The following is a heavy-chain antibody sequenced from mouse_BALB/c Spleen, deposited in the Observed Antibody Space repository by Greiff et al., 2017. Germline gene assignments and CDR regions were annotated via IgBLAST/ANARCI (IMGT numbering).Heavy chain of an antibody. CDR1: GYSFTSYW. J-gene: IGHJ3*01. CDR2: INPSTGYT. CDR3: VREAY. Sequence: VQLQQSGAELAKPGASVKISCKASGYSFTSYWMHWVKQRPGQGLEWIGYINPSTGYTEYNQKFKDKAKLTADKSSSTAYMQLSSLTSEDSAVYDCVREAYWGQGTLVTVSA. V-gene: IGHV1-7*01.